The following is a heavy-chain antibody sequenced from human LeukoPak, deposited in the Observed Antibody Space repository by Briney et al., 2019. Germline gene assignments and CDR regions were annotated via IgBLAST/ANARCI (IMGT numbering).Heavy chain of an antibody. Sequence: GGSLRLSCAASGFTFSSYEMNWVRQAPGKGLEWVSYISSSGSTIYYADSVKGRFTISRDNAKNSLYLQMNSLRAEDTAVYYCAREIVVPAAMPADAFDIWGQGTMVTVSS. CDR2: ISSSGSTI. V-gene: IGHV3-48*03. CDR1: GFTFSSYE. CDR3: AREIVVPAAMPADAFDI. J-gene: IGHJ3*02. D-gene: IGHD2-2*01.